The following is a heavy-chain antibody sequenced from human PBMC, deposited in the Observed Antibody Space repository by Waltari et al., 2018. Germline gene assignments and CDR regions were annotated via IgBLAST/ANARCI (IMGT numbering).Heavy chain of an antibody. CDR1: GYSISSGYY. CDR3: ARLHYGDYGGY. V-gene: IGHV4-38-2*01. CDR2: IYHSGRT. J-gene: IGHJ4*02. Sequence: QVQLQESGPGLVKPSETLSLTCAVSGYSISSGYYWGWIRQPPGKGLEWLGSIYHSGRTDYNPALKSRVTISIDTSKNQFSLKLSSVTAADTAVYYCARLHYGDYGGYWGQGTLVTVSS. D-gene: IGHD4-17*01.